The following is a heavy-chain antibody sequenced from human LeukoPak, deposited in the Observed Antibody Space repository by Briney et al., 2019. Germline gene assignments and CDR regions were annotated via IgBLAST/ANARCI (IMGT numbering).Heavy chain of an antibody. CDR1: GGSISSYY. V-gene: IGHV4-4*07. Sequence: KPSETLSLTCTVSGGSISSYYWSWIRQPAGKGLEWIGRIYTSGSTNYNPSLKSRVTMSVDTSKNQFSLKLSSVIAADTAVYYCARGIRYFDWTIPGDWGQGTLVTVSS. CDR2: IYTSGST. D-gene: IGHD3-9*01. J-gene: IGHJ4*02. CDR3: ARGIRYFDWTIPGD.